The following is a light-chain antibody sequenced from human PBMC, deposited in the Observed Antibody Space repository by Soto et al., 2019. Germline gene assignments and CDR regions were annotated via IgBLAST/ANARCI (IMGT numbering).Light chain of an antibody. CDR2: DAS. V-gene: IGKV1-5*01. CDR3: HTYNSYSLHT. J-gene: IGKJ2*01. Sequence: AHRITITCRARQSGSRRLAWFQQKPGKAPKLLIYDASSLESGVPSRFSGRGSGTEFTLTISSLQPDDCATYYCHTYNSYSLHTFGQGTKVDIK. CDR1: QSGSRR.